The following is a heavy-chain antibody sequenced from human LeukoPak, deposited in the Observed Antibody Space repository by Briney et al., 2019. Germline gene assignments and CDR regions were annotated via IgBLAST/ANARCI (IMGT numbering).Heavy chain of an antibody. D-gene: IGHD2-2*01. CDR3: ARDIVVVPAAPLDYYYYYMDV. CDR2: IIPIFGTA. Sequence: GTSVKVSCKASGYTFTSYGISWVRQAPGQGLEWMGGIIPIFGTANYAQKFQGRVTITADESTSTAYMELSSLRSEDTAVYYCARDIVVVPAAPLDYYYYYMDVWGKGTTVTVSS. CDR1: GYTFTSYG. V-gene: IGHV1-69*13. J-gene: IGHJ6*03.